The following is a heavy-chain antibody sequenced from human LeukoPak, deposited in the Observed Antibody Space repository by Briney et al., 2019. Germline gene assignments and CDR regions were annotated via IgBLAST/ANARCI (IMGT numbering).Heavy chain of an antibody. CDR3: ARAPSEIGGYYPEYFRH. CDR1: GFTFSSYA. V-gene: IGHV3-23*01. Sequence: GGSLRLSCAASGFTFSSYAMIWVRQSPGKGLEWVSSFGSSGTTYYADSVKGRFTISRDNSKNTLYLQMNSLRPEDTGVYYCARAPSEIGGYYPEYFRHWGQGTLVTVSS. D-gene: IGHD3-22*01. J-gene: IGHJ1*01. CDR2: FGSSGTT.